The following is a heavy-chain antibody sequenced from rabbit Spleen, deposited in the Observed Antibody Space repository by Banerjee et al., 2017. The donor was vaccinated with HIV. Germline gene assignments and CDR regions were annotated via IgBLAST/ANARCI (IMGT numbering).Heavy chain of an antibody. Sequence: QEQLEESGGDLVKPEGSLTLTCTASGFSFNINEMCWVRQAPGKGLEWIGCIYTGSGTTQYASWAKGRLTITRSTSLNTVTLQLNSLTAADTATYFCARDLTDVIGWNFGWWGPGTLVTVS. CDR2: IYTGSGTT. CDR3: ARDLTDVIGWNFGW. CDR1: GFSFNINE. J-gene: IGHJ4*01. D-gene: IGHD1-1*01. V-gene: IGHV1S47*01.